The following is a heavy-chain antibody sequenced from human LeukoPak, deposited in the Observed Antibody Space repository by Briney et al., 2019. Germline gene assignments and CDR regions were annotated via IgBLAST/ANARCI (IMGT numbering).Heavy chain of an antibody. D-gene: IGHD2-2*01. Sequence: PGGSLRLSCAASGFTFSNAWMSWVRQAPGKGLEWVGRIKSKTDGGTTDYAAPVKGRFTISRDDSKNTLYLQMNSLKTEDTAVYYCTTDFDCSSTSCYDYWGQGTLVTVSS. CDR3: TTDFDCSSTSCYDY. J-gene: IGHJ4*02. CDR1: GFTFSNAW. V-gene: IGHV3-15*01. CDR2: IKSKTDGGTT.